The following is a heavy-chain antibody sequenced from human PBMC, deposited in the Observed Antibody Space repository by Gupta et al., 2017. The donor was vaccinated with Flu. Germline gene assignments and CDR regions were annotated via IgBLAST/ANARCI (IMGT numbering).Heavy chain of an antibody. V-gene: IGHV4-61*02. D-gene: IGHD3-9*01. CDR1: GGSISSGSYY. J-gene: IGHJ2*01. Sequence: QVQLQESGPGLVKPSQTLSPTCTVSGGSISSGSYYWSWIRQPAGKGLEWIGRIYTSGSTNYNPSLKSRVTISVDTSKNQFSLKLSSVTAADTAVYYCARDRAVRYFDWLSWYFDLWGRGTLVTVSS. CDR2: IYTSGST. CDR3: ARDRAVRYFDWLSWYFDL.